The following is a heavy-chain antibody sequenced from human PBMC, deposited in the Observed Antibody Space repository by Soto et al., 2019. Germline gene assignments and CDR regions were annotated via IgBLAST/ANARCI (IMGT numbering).Heavy chain of an antibody. D-gene: IGHD3-3*01. CDR1: GGSFKSGSYS. J-gene: IGHJ4*02. V-gene: IGHV4-61*01. CDR3: ARDFAYFDF. CDR2: VYHTGRT. Sequence: PSETLSLTCTVSGGSFKSGSYSWSWIRQPPGKGLEWIGYVYHTGRTSYNPSLKSRVSISMDTSTNQFSLNLDSVTAADTAVYFCARDFAYFDFWGQGSLVTVSS.